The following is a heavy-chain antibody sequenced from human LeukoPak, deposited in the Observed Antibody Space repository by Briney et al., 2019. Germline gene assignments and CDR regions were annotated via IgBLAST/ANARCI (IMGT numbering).Heavy chain of an antibody. Sequence: GGSLRLSCAASGFTFSASAVHWVRQASGKGLEWIGRIRSKANNYATAYAGSLKGRFTVSRDDSKNTAYLQMNSLKTEDSAVYFCARDSSSEGPLDYWGQGTLVAVSS. CDR1: GFTFSASA. CDR3: ARDSSSEGPLDY. CDR2: IRSKANNYAT. D-gene: IGHD6-6*01. V-gene: IGHV3-73*01. J-gene: IGHJ4*02.